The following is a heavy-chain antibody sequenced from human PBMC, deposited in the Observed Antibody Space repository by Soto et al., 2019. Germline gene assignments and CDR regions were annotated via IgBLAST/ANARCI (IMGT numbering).Heavy chain of an antibody. J-gene: IGHJ5*02. V-gene: IGHV4-39*01. CDR1: GGCISSSSYY. D-gene: IGHD2-2*01. CDR3: ARSDIVVVPVHNWFDP. Sequence: SETLSLTCTVSGGCISSSSYYWGWIRQPPGKGLEWIGSIYYSGSTYYNPSLKSRVTISVDTSKNQFSLKLSSVTAADTAVYYCARSDIVVVPVHNWFDPWGQGTLVTVS. CDR2: IYYSGST.